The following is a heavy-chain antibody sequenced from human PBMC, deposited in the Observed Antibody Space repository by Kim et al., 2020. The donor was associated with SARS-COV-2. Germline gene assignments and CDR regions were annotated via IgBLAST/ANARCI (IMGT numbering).Heavy chain of an antibody. CDR3: AKGINPNKEMATILDAFDI. J-gene: IGHJ3*02. D-gene: IGHD5-12*01. CDR2: ISWNSGSI. V-gene: IGHV3-9*01. Sequence: GGSLRLSCAASGFTFDDYAMHWVRQAPGKGLEWVSGISWNSGSIGYADSVKGRFTISRDNAKNSLYLQMNSLRAEDTALYYCAKGINPNKEMATILDAFDIWGQGTMVTVSS. CDR1: GFTFDDYA.